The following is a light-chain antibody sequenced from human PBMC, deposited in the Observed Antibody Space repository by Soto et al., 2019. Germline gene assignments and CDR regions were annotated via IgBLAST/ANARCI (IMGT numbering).Light chain of an antibody. CDR3: QQYNSYPWT. CDR2: KAS. Sequence: DIQMTQSPSTLSASVGDRVTITCRSSQRISSWLAWYQQKPGKAPKLLIYKASNFESGVPSRFSGSGSGTEFTLTISSLQPDDFATYYCQQYNSYPWTFGQGTKVEIK. V-gene: IGKV1-5*03. CDR1: QRISSW. J-gene: IGKJ1*01.